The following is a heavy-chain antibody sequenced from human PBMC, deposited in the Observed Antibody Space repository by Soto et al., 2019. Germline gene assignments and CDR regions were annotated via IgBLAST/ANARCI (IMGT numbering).Heavy chain of an antibody. Sequence: QVQLVESGGGVVQPGRSLRLSCAASGFTFSSYAMHWVRQAPGKGLEWVAVISYDGSNKYYADSVKGRFTISRDNSKNTLYLQMHSLRAEDTDVYYCARDLYCSSTSCYMGGLYYYYGMDVWGQGTTVTVSS. CDR2: ISYDGSNK. CDR3: ARDLYCSSTSCYMGGLYYYYGMDV. D-gene: IGHD2-2*02. CDR1: GFTFSSYA. V-gene: IGHV3-30-3*01. J-gene: IGHJ6*02.